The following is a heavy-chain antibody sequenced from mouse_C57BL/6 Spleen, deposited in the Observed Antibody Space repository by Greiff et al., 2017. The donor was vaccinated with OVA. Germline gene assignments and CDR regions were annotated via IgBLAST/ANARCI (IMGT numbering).Heavy chain of an antibody. D-gene: IGHD2-5*01. CDR1: GFTFSDYY. CDR3: ARPSSNYWYFDV. J-gene: IGHJ1*03. Sequence: EVKLVESGGGLVQPGGSLKLSCAASGFTFSDYYMYWVRQTPEKRLEWVAYISNGGGSTYYPDTVKGRFTISRDNAKNTLYLQMSRLKSEDTAMYYCARPSSNYWYFDVWGTGTTVTVSS. CDR2: ISNGGGST. V-gene: IGHV5-12*01.